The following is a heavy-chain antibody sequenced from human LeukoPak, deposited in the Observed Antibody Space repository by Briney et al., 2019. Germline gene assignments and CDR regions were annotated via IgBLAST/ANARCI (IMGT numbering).Heavy chain of an antibody. CDR1: GFTLSNAW. Sequence: PGGSLRLSCAASGFTLSNAWMSWVRQAPGKGLEWVGRIKSKSDGGTTDYAAPVKGRFAISREDSKNTLYLQMNSLKTEDTAVYFCSTKTNYYYGLDVWGQGTTDTVSS. V-gene: IGHV3-15*01. D-gene: IGHD1/OR15-1a*01. J-gene: IGHJ6*02. CDR2: IKSKSDGGTT. CDR3: STKTNYYYGLDV.